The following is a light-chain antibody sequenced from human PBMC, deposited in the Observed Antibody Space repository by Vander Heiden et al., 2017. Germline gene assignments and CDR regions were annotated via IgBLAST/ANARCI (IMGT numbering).Light chain of an antibody. Sequence: PLSLPVTPGEPASISCRSSQSLLHSNGYNYLDWYLQKPRQSPQLLIYLGSNRASGVPDRFSGSGSGTDFTLKISRVEAEDVGVYYCMQALQTPLFTFGPGTKVDIK. CDR2: LGS. J-gene: IGKJ3*01. CDR1: QSLLHSNGYNY. V-gene: IGKV2-28*01. CDR3: MQALQTPLFT.